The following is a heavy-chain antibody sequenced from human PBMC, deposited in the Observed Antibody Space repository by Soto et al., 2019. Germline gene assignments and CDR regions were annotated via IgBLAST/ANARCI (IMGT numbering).Heavy chain of an antibody. CDR2: IRSKAYGGTT. CDR3: TRAGGYSGYDYYHYGMDX. J-gene: IGHJ6*02. CDR1: GFTFGDYA. D-gene: IGHD5-12*01. V-gene: IGHV3-49*04. Sequence: GGSLRLSCTASGFTFGDYAMSWVRQAPGKGLEWVGFIRSKAYGGTTEYAASVKGRFTISRDDYKSIAYLQMNSLKTEDTAVYYCTRAGGYSGYDYYHYGMDXWGQGTTVTVS.